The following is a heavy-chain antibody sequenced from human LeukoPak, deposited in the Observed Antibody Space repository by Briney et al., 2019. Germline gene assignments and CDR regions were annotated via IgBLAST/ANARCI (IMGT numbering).Heavy chain of an antibody. D-gene: IGHD3-10*01. CDR2: ISPYNGNT. CDR1: GYTFRSFG. V-gene: IGHV1-18*01. J-gene: IGHJ4*02. CDR3: ARDLAPYTLVRGALYYFDY. Sequence: ASVKVSCKASGYTFRSFGITWVRQAPGQGLEWMGWISPYNGNTNYAQSLQGRVTLTTDTSTSTAYMEVRSLRSDDTAVYYCARDLAPYTLVRGALYYFDYWGQGTLVTVSS.